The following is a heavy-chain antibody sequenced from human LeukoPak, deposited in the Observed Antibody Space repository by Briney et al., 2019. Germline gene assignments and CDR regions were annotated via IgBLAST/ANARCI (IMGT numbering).Heavy chain of an antibody. CDR3: ARGSGGSCYRY. J-gene: IGHJ4*02. CDR2: ISSSTSTI. V-gene: IGHV3-48*01. D-gene: IGHD2-15*01. CDR1: GFTFSSYS. Sequence: GGSLRLSCAASGFTFSSYSMNWVRQAPGKGLEWVSYISSSTSTIYYADSVKGRFAISRDNAKNSLYLQMNSLRAEDTAVYYCARGSGGSCYRYWGQGTLVTVSS.